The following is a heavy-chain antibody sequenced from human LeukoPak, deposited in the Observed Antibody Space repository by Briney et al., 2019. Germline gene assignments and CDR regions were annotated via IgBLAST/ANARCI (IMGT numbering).Heavy chain of an antibody. CDR1: GFTFSSYG. V-gene: IGHV3-33*01. D-gene: IGHD1-26*01. Sequence: GRSLRLSCAASGFTFSSYGMHWVRQAPGKGLEWVAVIWYDGSNKYYADSAKGRFTISRDNSKNTLYLQMNSLRAEDTAVYYCARDTGGATTGVDYWGQGTLVTVSS. CDR2: IWYDGSNK. CDR3: ARDTGGATTGVDY. J-gene: IGHJ4*02.